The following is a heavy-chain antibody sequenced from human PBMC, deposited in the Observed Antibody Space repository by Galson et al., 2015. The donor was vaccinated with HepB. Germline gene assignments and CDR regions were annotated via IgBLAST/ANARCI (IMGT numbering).Heavy chain of an antibody. Sequence: SLRLSCAASGFTFSSSAMRWVRQAPGKGLECVSAFSGSGGNTSYADPVQGRFNISRDNSKTTLYVEMNSLRAEDTAVDYCAKDRTQWLRPHVAFDIWGQGTMVTGSS. CDR1: GFTFSSSA. CDR3: AKDRTQWLRPHVAFDI. J-gene: IGHJ3*02. CDR2: FSGSGGNT. V-gene: IGHV3-23*01. D-gene: IGHD5-12*01.